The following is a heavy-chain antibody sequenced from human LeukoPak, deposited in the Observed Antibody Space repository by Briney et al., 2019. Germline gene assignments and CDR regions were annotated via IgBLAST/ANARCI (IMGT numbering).Heavy chain of an antibody. V-gene: IGHV3-30-3*01. D-gene: IGHD6-19*01. CDR1: GFTFSSYA. J-gene: IGHJ4*02. CDR2: ISYDGSNK. Sequence: GRSLRLSCAASGFTFSSYAMHWVRQAPGKGLEWVAVISYDGSNKYYADSVKGRFTISRDNSKNTLYLRMNSLRAEDTAVYYCVGSSGWYRPTFDYWGQGTLVTVSS. CDR3: VGSSGWYRPTFDY.